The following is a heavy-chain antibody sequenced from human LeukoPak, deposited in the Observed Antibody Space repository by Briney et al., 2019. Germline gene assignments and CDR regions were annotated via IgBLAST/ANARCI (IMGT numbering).Heavy chain of an antibody. D-gene: IGHD1-26*01. CDR1: AFTFSSYN. Sequence: ARRLTLSCAASAFTFSSYNMNWVRQAPGKGLEWVSSITSGSSYIYYADSVKGRFTISRDNAKNSLYLQMNSLRAEDTAVYYCARDPYSGSYGNYYYYFMDVWGKGTTVTISS. CDR3: ARDPYSGSYGNYYYYFMDV. V-gene: IGHV3-21*01. J-gene: IGHJ6*03. CDR2: ITSGSSYI.